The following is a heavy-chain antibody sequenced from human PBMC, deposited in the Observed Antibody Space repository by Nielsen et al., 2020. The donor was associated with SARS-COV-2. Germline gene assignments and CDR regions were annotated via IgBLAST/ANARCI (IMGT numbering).Heavy chain of an antibody. J-gene: IGHJ6*02. Sequence: GESLKISCKGSGYSFTSYWIGWVRQMPGKGLEWMGIIYPGDSDTRYSPSFQGQVTISADKSISTAYLQWSSLRSEDTAVYYCARVTSDPNYYYYGMDVWGQGTTVTVSS. CDR2: IYPGDSDT. CDR1: GYSFTSYW. CDR3: ARVTSDPNYYYYGMDV. D-gene: IGHD4-17*01. V-gene: IGHV5-51*01.